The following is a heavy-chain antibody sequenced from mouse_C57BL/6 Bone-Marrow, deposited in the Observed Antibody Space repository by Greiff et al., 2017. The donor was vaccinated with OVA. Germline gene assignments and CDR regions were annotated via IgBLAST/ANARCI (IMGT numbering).Heavy chain of an antibody. CDR3: AKGDYDYPYYFDY. Sequence: EVMLVESGGGLVKPGGSLKLSCVASGFTFSDYGMHWVRQAPEKGLEWVAYISSGSSTIYYADTVKGRFTISRDNAKNTLFLQMTSLRSEDTAMYYCAKGDYDYPYYFDYWGQGTTLTVSS. D-gene: IGHD2-4*01. V-gene: IGHV5-17*01. CDR2: ISSGSSTI. CDR1: GFTFSDYG. J-gene: IGHJ2*01.